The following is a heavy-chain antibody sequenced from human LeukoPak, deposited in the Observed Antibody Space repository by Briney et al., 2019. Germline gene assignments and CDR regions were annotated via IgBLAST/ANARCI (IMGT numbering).Heavy chain of an antibody. CDR2: ISGSGGST. CDR3: AKGPAMVRGTFDP. D-gene: IGHD3-10*01. J-gene: IGHJ5*02. V-gene: IGHV3-23*01. CDR1: GFSFSTYS. Sequence: PGGSLRLSCAASGFSFSTYSMSWVRQAPGKGLEWVSVISGSGGSTYYADSVKGRFTISRDNSKNTLYLQMNSLRTEETAVYYCAKGPAMVRGTFDPWGQGTLVTVSS.